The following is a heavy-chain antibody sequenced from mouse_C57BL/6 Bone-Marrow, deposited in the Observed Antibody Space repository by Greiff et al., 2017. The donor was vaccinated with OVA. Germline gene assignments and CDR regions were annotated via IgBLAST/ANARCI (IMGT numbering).Heavy chain of an antibody. CDR3: ARMRGDY. Sequence: VQLVESGPGLVQPSQSLSITYTVSGFSLTSYGVHWVRQSPGTGLEWLGVIWRGGSTDYNAAFISRLSISKDNSKSQVFFKMNSLEADDTAIYYCARMRGDYWGQGTTLTVSS. CDR2: IWRGGST. J-gene: IGHJ2*01. CDR1: GFSLTSYG. V-gene: IGHV2-2*01.